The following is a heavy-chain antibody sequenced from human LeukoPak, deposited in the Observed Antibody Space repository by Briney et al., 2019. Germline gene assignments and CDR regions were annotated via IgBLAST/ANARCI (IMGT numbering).Heavy chain of an antibody. J-gene: IGHJ4*02. CDR1: GGSISSSSYY. V-gene: IGHV4-39*07. Sequence: PSETLSLTCTVSGGSISSSSYYWGWIRQPPGKGLEWIGSIYYSGSTHYNPSLESRVTISVDRSKNQFSLKLNSVTAADTAFYYCARSFYTGAWYAAYWGQGTLVTVSP. CDR3: ARSFYTGAWYAAY. CDR2: IYYSGST. D-gene: IGHD6-19*01.